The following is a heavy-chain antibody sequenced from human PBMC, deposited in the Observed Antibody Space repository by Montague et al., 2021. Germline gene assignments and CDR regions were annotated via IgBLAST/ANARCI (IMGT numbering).Heavy chain of an antibody. CDR1: GGSISSGGFY. V-gene: IGHV4-31*03. CDR2: IYDSGST. J-gene: IGHJ4*02. D-gene: IGHD2-15*01. CDR3: AGGGGYCSGGRCDAFDD. Sequence: TLSLTCSVSGGSISSGGFYWSWIRQHPGKGPEWIGSIYDSGSTNYNPSLQSRLTLSRDTTKNQVSLRLTSVTAAATAVDYCAGGGGYCSGGRCDAFDDGGRGTLVNVSA.